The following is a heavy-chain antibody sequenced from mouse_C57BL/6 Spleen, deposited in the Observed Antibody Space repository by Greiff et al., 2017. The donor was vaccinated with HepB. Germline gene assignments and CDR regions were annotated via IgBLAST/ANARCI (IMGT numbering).Heavy chain of an antibody. CDR3: ARGDFYYDYDGYYFDY. CDR1: GYAFTNYL. Sequence: QVQLKESGAELVRPGTSVKVSCKASGYAFTNYLIEWVKQRPGQGLEWIGVINPGSGGTNYNEKFKGKATLTADKSSCTAYMQLSSLTSEDSAVYFCARGDFYYDYDGYYFDYWGQGTTLTVSS. J-gene: IGHJ2*01. D-gene: IGHD2-4*01. V-gene: IGHV1-54*01. CDR2: INPGSGGT.